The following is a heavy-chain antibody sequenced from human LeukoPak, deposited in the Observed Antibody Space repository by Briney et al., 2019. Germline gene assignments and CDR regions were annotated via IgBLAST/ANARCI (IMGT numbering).Heavy chain of an antibody. J-gene: IGHJ4*02. CDR3: ARVAGSGYSIDY. D-gene: IGHD6-25*01. CDR1: GFTFSSYA. Sequence: GGSLRLSCAASGFTFSSYAMHWVRQAPGKGLEWVAVISYDGSNKYYADSVKGRFTISRDNSKNTLYLQMNSLRAEDTAVYYCARVAGSGYSIDYWGQGTLVTVSS. V-gene: IGHV3-30*04. CDR2: ISYDGSNK.